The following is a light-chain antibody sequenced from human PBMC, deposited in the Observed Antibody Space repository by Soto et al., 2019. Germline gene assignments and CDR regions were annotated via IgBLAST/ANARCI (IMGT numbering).Light chain of an antibody. CDR1: SSDVGDYNS. Sequence: QSALTQPASVSGSPGQSITISCTGTSSDVGDYNSLSWYQQYPGKAPKPLIYDVSNRPLRVSNRFSASKSGTTASLTISGLQAEDEADYYCSSYATNTTLGVFGTGTKLSVL. CDR2: DVS. V-gene: IGLV2-14*01. CDR3: SSYATNTTLGV. J-gene: IGLJ1*01.